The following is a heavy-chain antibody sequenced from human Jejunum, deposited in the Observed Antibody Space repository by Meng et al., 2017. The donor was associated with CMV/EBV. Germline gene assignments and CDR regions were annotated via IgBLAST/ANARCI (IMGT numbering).Heavy chain of an antibody. CDR1: GFSFSPYS. V-gene: IGHV3-23*03. CDR3: VKDRIPDSRFNFDL. D-gene: IGHD1-14*01. CDR2: VYGPGSPT. Sequence: SGFSFSPYSMNWVRQAPGKGLEWVAIVYGPGSPTFYAESVKGRFTISRDNSKNVVSLQMRSLRADDTAKYYCVKDRIPDSRFNFDLWGLGTVVTVSS. J-gene: IGHJ4*02.